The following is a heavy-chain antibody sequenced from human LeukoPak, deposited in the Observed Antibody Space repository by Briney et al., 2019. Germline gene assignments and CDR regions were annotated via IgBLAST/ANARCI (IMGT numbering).Heavy chain of an antibody. CDR3: ARTIHGY. CDR1: GFTFSNYW. Sequence: PWGALRLSCAASGFTFSNYWMSWVRQAPGKGLEWVANIKEDGSEKHYVDSVKGRFTISRDNAKNSLYLQMNSLRVEDTAVYYCARTIHGYWGQGTLVTVSS. J-gene: IGHJ4*02. D-gene: IGHD3-10*01. CDR2: IKEDGSEK. V-gene: IGHV3-7*03.